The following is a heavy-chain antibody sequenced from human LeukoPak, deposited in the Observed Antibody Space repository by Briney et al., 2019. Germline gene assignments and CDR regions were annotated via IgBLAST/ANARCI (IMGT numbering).Heavy chain of an antibody. CDR2: INPNSGGT. J-gene: IGHJ1*01. Sequence: EASVKVSCKASGYAFSGYYMHWLRLAPGQGLVWMGCINPNSGGTNYAHKFQGRFTMTRDTSISTAYMELSRLRSDDTAVYYCARGYPLSTTAAGTHFQHWGQGTLVTVSS. CDR3: ARGYPLSTTAAGTHFQH. CDR1: GYAFSGYY. V-gene: IGHV1-2*02. D-gene: IGHD6-13*01.